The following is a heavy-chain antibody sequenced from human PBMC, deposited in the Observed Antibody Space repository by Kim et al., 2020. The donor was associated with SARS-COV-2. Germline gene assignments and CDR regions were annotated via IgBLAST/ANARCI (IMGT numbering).Heavy chain of an antibody. CDR2: INQDGRET. Sequence: GGSLRLSCVASGFTFSNYYMTWVLQAPGEGLVWVAGINQDGRETYYVDSVKGRFSISRDNARNSLYLEVNSLRAEDTAVYYCARERFCRGTRCWTGVPFDPWGQGTLVTVSS. CDR3: ARERFCRGTRCWTGVPFDP. D-gene: IGHD2-2*01. CDR1: GFTFSNYY. J-gene: IGHJ5*02. V-gene: IGHV3-7*01.